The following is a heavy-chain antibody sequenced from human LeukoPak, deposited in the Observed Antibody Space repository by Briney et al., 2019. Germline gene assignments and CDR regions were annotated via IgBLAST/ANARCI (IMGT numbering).Heavy chain of an antibody. CDR2: IYYSGST. J-gene: IGHJ4*02. Sequence: SQTLSLTCTVSGGSISSGGYYWSWLRQHPGTGLEWIGYIYYSGSTYYNPSLKSRVTISVDTSKNQFSLKLSSVTAADTAVYYCARERIGYCSSTSCYTARGFDYWGQGTLVTVSS. V-gene: IGHV4-31*03. D-gene: IGHD2-2*02. CDR1: GGSISSGGYY. CDR3: ARERIGYCSSTSCYTARGFDY.